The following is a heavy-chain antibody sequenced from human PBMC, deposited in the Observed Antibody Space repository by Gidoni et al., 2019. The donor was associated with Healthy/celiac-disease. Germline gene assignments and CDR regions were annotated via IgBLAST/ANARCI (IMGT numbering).Heavy chain of an antibody. Sequence: QVQLVESGGGVVQPGRSLRLSCAASGFTFSSYGRHWVRQAPGKGLGWVAVIWYDGSNKYYADSVKGRFTISRDNSKNTLYLQMNSLRAEDTAVYYCARSSDDYTGGMDVWGQGTTVTVSS. CDR2: IWYDGSNK. V-gene: IGHV3-33*01. D-gene: IGHD4-4*01. CDR3: ARSSDDYTGGMDV. CDR1: GFTFSSYG. J-gene: IGHJ6*02.